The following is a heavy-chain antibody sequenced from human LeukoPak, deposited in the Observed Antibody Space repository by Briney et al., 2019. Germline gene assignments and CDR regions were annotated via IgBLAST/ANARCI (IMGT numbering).Heavy chain of an antibody. D-gene: IGHD3-22*01. CDR1: GFSFSTYW. CDR3: AGYYYDSSRGAY. Sequence: GGSLRLSCAASGFSFSTYWMHWVRQAPGKGLVWVSRIKSDGSSTTYADSVKGRFTISRDNARNTLYLQMNSLRAEDTAVYYCAGYYYDSSRGAYWGQGTLVTVSS. CDR2: IKSDGSST. J-gene: IGHJ4*02. V-gene: IGHV3-74*01.